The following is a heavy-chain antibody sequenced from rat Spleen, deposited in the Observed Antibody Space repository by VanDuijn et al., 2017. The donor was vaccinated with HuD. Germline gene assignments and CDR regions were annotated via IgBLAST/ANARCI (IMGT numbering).Heavy chain of an antibody. CDR3: ARRSYSSHVMDA. CDR1: GFSLTSYH. Sequence: QVQLKESGPGLVQPSQTLSLTCTVSGFSLTSYHVSWVRQPPGKSLVWMGTIWAGGGTNYNSAVQSRLSISRDTSKSQVFLKMNSLQPEDTGTYYCARRSYSSHVMDAWGQGAAVTVSS. V-gene: IGHV2-72*01. D-gene: IGHD1-2*01. J-gene: IGHJ4*01. CDR2: IWAGGGT.